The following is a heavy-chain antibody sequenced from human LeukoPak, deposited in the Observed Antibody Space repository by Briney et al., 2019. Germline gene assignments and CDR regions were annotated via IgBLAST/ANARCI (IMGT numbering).Heavy chain of an antibody. D-gene: IGHD3-3*01. J-gene: IGHJ6*02. V-gene: IGHV1-69*02. Sequence: SVKVSCKASGGTFSSYTISWVQQAPGQGLEWMGRIIPILGIANYAQKFQGRVTITADKSTSTAYMELSSLRSEDTAVYYCASPGVAYDFWSGPSPYYYGMDVWGQGTTVTVSS. CDR3: ASPGVAYDFWSGPSPYYYGMDV. CDR2: IIPILGIA. CDR1: GGTFSSYT.